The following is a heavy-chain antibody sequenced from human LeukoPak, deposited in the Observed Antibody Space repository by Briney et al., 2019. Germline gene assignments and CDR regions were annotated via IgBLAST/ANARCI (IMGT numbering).Heavy chain of an antibody. CDR2: IYYSGST. V-gene: IGHV4-30-4*01. D-gene: IGHD2-15*01. CDR3: ARDRLGYCSGGSCGTYGMDV. J-gene: IGHJ6*02. CDR1: GGSISSGDYY. Sequence: SETLPLTCTVSGGSISSGDYYWSWIRQPPGKGLELIGYIYYSGSTYYNPSLKSRVTISVDTSKNQFSLKLSSVTAADTAVYYCARDRLGYCSGGSCGTYGMDVWGQGTTVTVSS.